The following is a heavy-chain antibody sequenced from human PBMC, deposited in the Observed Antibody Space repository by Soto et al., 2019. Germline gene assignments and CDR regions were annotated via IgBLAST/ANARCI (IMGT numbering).Heavy chain of an antibody. Sequence: PGGSLRLSCAASGFTFSSYAMSWVRQALGKGLEWVSAISGSGGSTYYADSVKGRFTISRDNSKNTLYLQMNSLRAEDTAGYYCAKSDYGDYRLVAFDIWGQGTMVTVSS. J-gene: IGHJ3*02. CDR2: ISGSGGST. V-gene: IGHV3-23*01. CDR3: AKSDYGDYRLVAFDI. D-gene: IGHD4-17*01. CDR1: GFTFSSYA.